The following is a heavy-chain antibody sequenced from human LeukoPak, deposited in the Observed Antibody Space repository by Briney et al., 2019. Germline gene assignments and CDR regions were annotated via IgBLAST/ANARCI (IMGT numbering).Heavy chain of an antibody. Sequence: GGSLRLSCAASGFTFSSYGMHWVRQAPGKGLEWVAFIRYDGSNKYYADPVKGRFTISRDNSKNTLYLQMNSLRAEDTAVYYCAKDRKGDYYYYYMDVWGKGTTVTVSS. J-gene: IGHJ6*03. CDR2: IRYDGSNK. CDR3: AKDRKGDYYYYYMDV. V-gene: IGHV3-30*02. CDR1: GFTFSSYG.